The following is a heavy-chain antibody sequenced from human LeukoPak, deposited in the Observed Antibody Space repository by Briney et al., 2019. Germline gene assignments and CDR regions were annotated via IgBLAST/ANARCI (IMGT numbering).Heavy chain of an antibody. D-gene: IGHD6-13*01. CDR2: IYYSGSS. J-gene: IGHJ4*02. Sequence: ASETLSLTCNVSGGSISGYHWSWIRQPPGKGLEWLGYIYYSGSSNYNPSLKSRVTISVDTSKNQFSLKLSSVTAADTAMYYCARRGIAAAGSYFDYWGQGTLVTVSS. V-gene: IGHV4-59*08. CDR1: GGSISGYH. CDR3: ARRGIAAAGSYFDY.